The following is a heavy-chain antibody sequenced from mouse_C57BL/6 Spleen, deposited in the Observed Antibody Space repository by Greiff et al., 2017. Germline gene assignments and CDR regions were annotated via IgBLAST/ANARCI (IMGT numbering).Heavy chain of an antibody. CDR2: IDPSDSET. CDR1: GYTFTSYW. D-gene: IGHD3-3*01. Sequence: QVQLQQPGAELVRPGSSVKLSCKASGYTFTSYWMHWVKQRPIQGLEWIGNIDPSDSETHYNQKFKDKAILTVDKSSSTAYMQLTSLTSEDSAVYYCARGDGSYFDYWGQGTTLTVSS. CDR3: ARGDGSYFDY. J-gene: IGHJ2*01. V-gene: IGHV1-52*01.